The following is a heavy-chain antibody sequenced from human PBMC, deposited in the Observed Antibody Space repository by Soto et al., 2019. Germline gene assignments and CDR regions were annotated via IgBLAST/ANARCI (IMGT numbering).Heavy chain of an antibody. CDR2: IIPIFGTA. Sequence: GASVKVSCKASGGTFSSYAISWVRQAPGQGLGWMGGIIPIFGTANYAQKFQGRVTITADESTSTAYMELSSLRSEDTAVYYCASASVAVAGRAFDYWGQGTLGTVAS. J-gene: IGHJ4*02. V-gene: IGHV1-69*13. CDR3: ASASVAVAGRAFDY. CDR1: GGTFSSYA. D-gene: IGHD6-19*01.